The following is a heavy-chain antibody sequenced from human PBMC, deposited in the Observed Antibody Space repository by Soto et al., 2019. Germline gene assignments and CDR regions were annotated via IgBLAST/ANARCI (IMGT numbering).Heavy chain of an antibody. V-gene: IGHV3-23*01. CDR1: GFTFSNHA. D-gene: IGHD4-4*01. J-gene: IGHJ4*02. CDR3: VRLVTD. Sequence: EVQLLDSGGALVQPGGSLRLSCATSGFTFSNHAMSWVRQAPGKGLEWVSTFTTSGDFTYYADSVKGRFTISRDNSKSTLYLHMNSLRVEDTAVYYCVRLVTDWGQGTLVTVSS. CDR2: FTTSGDFT.